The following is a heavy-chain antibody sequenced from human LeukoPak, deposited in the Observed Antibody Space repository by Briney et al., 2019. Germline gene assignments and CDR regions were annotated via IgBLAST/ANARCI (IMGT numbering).Heavy chain of an antibody. CDR3: ARRGVVVNYYFYGLDV. Sequence: SVKVSCKASGYTFTSYDINWVRQATGQGLEWMGWMNPDSGNTGYAQKFQGRVTTTRNTSIRTAYMELSSLTSEDTAVYYCARRGVVVNYYFYGLDVWGQGATVTVSS. D-gene: IGHD2-21*01. V-gene: IGHV1-8*01. CDR2: MNPDSGNT. J-gene: IGHJ6*02. CDR1: GYTFTSYD.